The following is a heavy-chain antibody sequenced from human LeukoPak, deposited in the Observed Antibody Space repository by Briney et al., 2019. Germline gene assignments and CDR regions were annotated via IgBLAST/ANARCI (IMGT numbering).Heavy chain of an antibody. V-gene: IGHV3-21*01. D-gene: IGHD3-3*01. J-gene: IGHJ4*02. CDR1: GFTFGSYS. CDR3: ARARFLEWLLDY. CDR2: ISSSSSYI. Sequence: GGSLRLSCAASGFTFGSYSMNWVRQAPGKGLEWVSSISSSSSYIYYADSVKGRFTISRDNAKNSLYLKMNSLRAEDTAAYYCARARFLEWLLDYWGQGTLVTVSS.